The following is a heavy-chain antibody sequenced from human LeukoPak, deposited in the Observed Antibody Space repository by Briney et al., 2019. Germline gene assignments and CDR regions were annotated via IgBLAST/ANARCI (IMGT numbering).Heavy chain of an antibody. Sequence: MPGGSLRLSCSASGFTFSSYSMNWVRQAPGKGLEWVSSISSSSSYIYYADSVKGRFTISRDNAKNSLYLQMNSLRAEDTAVYYCARDGTYYYDSSGYTLLDYWGQGTLVTVSS. CDR3: ARDGTYYYDSSGYTLLDY. J-gene: IGHJ4*02. D-gene: IGHD3-22*01. V-gene: IGHV3-21*01. CDR2: ISSSSSYI. CDR1: GFTFSSYS.